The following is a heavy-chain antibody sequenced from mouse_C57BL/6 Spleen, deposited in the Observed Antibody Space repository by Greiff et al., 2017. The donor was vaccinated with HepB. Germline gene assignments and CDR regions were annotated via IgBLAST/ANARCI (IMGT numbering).Heavy chain of an antibody. CDR1: GYTFTSYG. CDR3: ASFYDGYSPWFAY. CDR2: IYPRSGNT. D-gene: IGHD2-3*01. V-gene: IGHV1-81*01. J-gene: IGHJ3*01. Sequence: QVQLQQSGAELARPGASVKLSCKASGYTFTSYGISWVKQRTGQGLEWIGEIYPRSGNTYYNEKFKGKATLTADESSSTAYMELRSLTSEDSAVYFCASFYDGYSPWFAYWGQGTLVTVSA.